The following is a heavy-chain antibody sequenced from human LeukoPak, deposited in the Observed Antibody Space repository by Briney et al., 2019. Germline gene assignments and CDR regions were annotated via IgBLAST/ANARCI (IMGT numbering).Heavy chain of an antibody. J-gene: IGHJ4*02. V-gene: IGHV1-69*05. CDR3: ARLSTAMVIEYYFDG. Sequence: ASVKVSCKASGGTFSRYAISWVRQAPGQGLEWMGGIIPIFRTANYAQKFQGRVTMTTYESKGTAYMERSSLITEDTAVYYCARLSTAMVIEYYFDGWGQATLVTVSS. CDR1: GGTFSRYA. D-gene: IGHD5-18*01. CDR2: IIPIFRTA.